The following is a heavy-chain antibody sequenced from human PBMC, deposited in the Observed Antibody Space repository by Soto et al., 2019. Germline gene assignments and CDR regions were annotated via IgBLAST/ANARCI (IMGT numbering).Heavy chain of an antibody. CDR1: GFTFSDYY. CDR3: ARLRAMGYCSSSSCSWFDP. J-gene: IGHJ5*02. Sequence: PGGSLRLSCVASGFTFSDYYMSWIRQAPGKGLEWVSDITSGGSHTNYADSVKGRFTISRDNATNSLYLQMNSLRAEDTAVYFCARLRAMGYCSSSSCSWFDPWGQGTLVTVSS. V-gene: IGHV3-11*06. CDR2: ITSGGSHT. D-gene: IGHD2-2*01.